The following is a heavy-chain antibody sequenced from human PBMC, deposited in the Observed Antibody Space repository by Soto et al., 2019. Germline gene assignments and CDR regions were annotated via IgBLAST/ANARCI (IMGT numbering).Heavy chain of an antibody. J-gene: IGHJ4*02. CDR3: ARETYYDYVWGSYRTFDY. CDR2: IYYSGST. CDR1: GGSISSYY. Sequence: KPSETLSLTCTVSGGSISSYYWSWIRQPPGKGLEWIGYIYYSGSTNYNPSLKSRVTISVDTSKNQFSLKLSSVTAAGTAVYYCARETYYDYVWGSYRTFDYWGQGTLVTVSS. D-gene: IGHD3-16*02. V-gene: IGHV4-59*01.